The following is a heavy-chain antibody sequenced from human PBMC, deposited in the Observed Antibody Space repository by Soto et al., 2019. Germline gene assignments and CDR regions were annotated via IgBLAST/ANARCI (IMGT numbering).Heavy chain of an antibody. D-gene: IGHD2-15*01. J-gene: IGHJ4*02. V-gene: IGHV1-46*01. CDR1: GYIFAHYF. Sequence: PRASVKVSCKASGYIFAHYFIHWVRQAPGQGLEWMAIVDPTGSRTSHAHKFQGRVTLTRDASTGTVYLELNRLTSEDTALYYCARDSTTMVTGFDNWGRGTLVTVSS. CDR3: ARDSTTMVTGFDN. CDR2: VDPTGSRT.